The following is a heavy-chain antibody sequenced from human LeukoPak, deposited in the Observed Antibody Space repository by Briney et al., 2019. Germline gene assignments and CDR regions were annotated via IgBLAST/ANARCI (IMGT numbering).Heavy chain of an antibody. CDR1: GDSISSYY. V-gene: IGHV4-59*13. Sequence: PSETLSLTCTVSGDSISSYYCNWVRQPPGKGLEWVGYISTTGSTKYNPYLKSRVTISVGTSTNQSYLKLSSVTAADTAVYYCARDRGIYCTDGVCYKRYFDLWGRGNLVTVSS. CDR2: ISTTGST. CDR3: ARDRGIYCTDGVCYKRYFDL. J-gene: IGHJ2*01. D-gene: IGHD2-8*01.